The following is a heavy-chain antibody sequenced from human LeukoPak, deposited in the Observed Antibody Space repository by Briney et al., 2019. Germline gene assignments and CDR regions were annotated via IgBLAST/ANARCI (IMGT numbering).Heavy chain of an antibody. Sequence: GGSLRLSCAASEFTFNSYVMSWVRQAPGKGLEWVSAIGAFSESTYYADSVKGRFTISRDNSRNTLYLQMNSLRADDTAVYYRAKGSGRSRPYYFDHWGQGTLVTVSS. CDR1: EFTFNSYV. CDR2: IGAFSEST. J-gene: IGHJ4*02. D-gene: IGHD1-26*01. CDR3: AKGSGRSRPYYFDH. V-gene: IGHV3-23*01.